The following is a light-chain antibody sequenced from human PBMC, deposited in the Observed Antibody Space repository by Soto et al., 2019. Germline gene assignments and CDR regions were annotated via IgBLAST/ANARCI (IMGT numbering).Light chain of an antibody. Sequence: EIVLTQSTGSRSPSPEEGAILVCTASQSVSNNYLAWYQHKPGQSPRLLIYGASNRDTGIPDRLSGSGSGTDFNLPISRLEREDFAVYYCPQYASSGTVGQGTKVEIK. J-gene: IGKJ1*01. CDR3: PQYASSGT. CDR2: GAS. V-gene: IGKV3-20*01. CDR1: QSVSNNY.